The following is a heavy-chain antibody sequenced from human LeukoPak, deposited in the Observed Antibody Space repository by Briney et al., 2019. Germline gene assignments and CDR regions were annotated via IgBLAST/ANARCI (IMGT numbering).Heavy chain of an antibody. CDR1: GYTFTSYG. V-gene: IGHV1-18*01. CDR2: INAYNGNT. Sequence: GASVKVSCKASGYTFTSYGISWVRQAPGQGLKWRGWINAYNGNTNYAQKLQGRVTMTTDTSTITAYMELRRLSSHDTAVYYCARVKTNHYGSGSSVYYYYYMAVWGKGPTVTVSS. D-gene: IGHD3-10*01. CDR3: ARVKTNHYGSGSSVYYYYYMAV. J-gene: IGHJ6*03.